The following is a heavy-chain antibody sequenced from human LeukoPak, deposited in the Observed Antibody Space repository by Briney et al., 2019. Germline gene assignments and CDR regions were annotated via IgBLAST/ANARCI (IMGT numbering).Heavy chain of an antibody. CDR1: GASISSYY. D-gene: IGHD3-22*01. CDR2: IYYTGST. Sequence: SETLSLTCTVSGASISSYYWSWIRLPPGKGLQWIGHIYYTGSTNYHPSLKSRVTMSVHTSKNQFSLNLNSVTAADTAVYYCARHWVTTKAFDIWGQGTMVTVSS. J-gene: IGHJ3*02. CDR3: ARHWVTTKAFDI. V-gene: IGHV4-59*01.